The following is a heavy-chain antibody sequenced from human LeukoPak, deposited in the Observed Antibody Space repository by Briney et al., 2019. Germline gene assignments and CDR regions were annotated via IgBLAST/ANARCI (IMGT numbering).Heavy chain of an antibody. D-gene: IGHD4-23*01. Sequence: DPGGSLRLSCAASGFTFSSYWMSWVRQAPGKGLEWVANIKQDGSEKYYVDSVKGRFTISRDNAKNSLYLQMNSLRAEDTAVYYCARDSRWYPNWYFDLWGRGTLVTVSS. J-gene: IGHJ2*01. V-gene: IGHV3-7*01. CDR1: GFTFSSYW. CDR3: ARDSRWYPNWYFDL. CDR2: IKQDGSEK.